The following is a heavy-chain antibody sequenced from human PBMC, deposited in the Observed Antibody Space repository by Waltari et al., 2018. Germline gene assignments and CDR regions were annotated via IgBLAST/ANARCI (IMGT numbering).Heavy chain of an antibody. D-gene: IGHD2-15*01. J-gene: IGHJ4*02. CDR3: AREGDCSGGSCYPHLPDY. V-gene: IGHV4-30-4*01. CDR2: IYYSGST. Sequence: QVQLQESGPGLVKPSQTLSLTCTVSGGSISSGDYYWSWIRQPPGTGLEGIGYIYYSGSTYYNPSLKSRVTISVDTSKNQFSLKLSSVTAADTAVYYCAREGDCSGGSCYPHLPDYWGQGTLVTVSS. CDR1: GGSISSGDYY.